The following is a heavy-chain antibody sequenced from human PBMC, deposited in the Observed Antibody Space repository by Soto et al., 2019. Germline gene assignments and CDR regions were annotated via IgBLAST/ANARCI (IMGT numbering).Heavy chain of an antibody. J-gene: IGHJ6*02. CDR2: LGFDGGGR. CDR3: AREPVGPDYAMDV. Sequence: QMQLVESGGGVVQPGTSLRLSCAASGFDFSSYGMHWVRQTPGKGLEWVAVLGFDGGGRYYADSVKGRFTISRDNSKKMLYLQTDSLRAGDTALYYCAREPVGPDYAMDVWGQGTTVTVSS. D-gene: IGHD1-26*01. V-gene: IGHV3-33*01. CDR1: GFDFSSYG.